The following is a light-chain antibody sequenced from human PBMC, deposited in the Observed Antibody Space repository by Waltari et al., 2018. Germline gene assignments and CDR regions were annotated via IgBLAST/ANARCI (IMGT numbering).Light chain of an antibody. CDR2: GAS. J-gene: IGKJ2*01. V-gene: IGKV3-20*01. CDR1: KNTRNNL. CDR3: QQYGNSPYT. Sequence: EIVLTQSPGTLSLSPGERATPTCRAGKNTRNNLLAWYQQRPGQAPRLLIHGASTRATGIPDRFSGSGSGAYFTLIINRLEPEDFAVYHCQQYGNSPYTFGQGTKLEIK.